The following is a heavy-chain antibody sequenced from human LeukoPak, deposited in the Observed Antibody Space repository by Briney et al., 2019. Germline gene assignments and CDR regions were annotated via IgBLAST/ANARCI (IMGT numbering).Heavy chain of an antibody. J-gene: IGHJ4*02. CDR1: GFNFARNA. Sequence: GGSLRLSCAASGFNFARNAMSWVRQAPGKGLEWVSSIGGSGANIYYADSVQGRFTISRDNAKNLLSLQLNSLTADDTAVYYCVKDANYLHRSGYLIPFDYWGQGTLVTVSS. D-gene: IGHD3-22*01. V-gene: IGHV3-23*01. CDR3: VKDANYLHRSGYLIPFDY. CDR2: IGGSGANI.